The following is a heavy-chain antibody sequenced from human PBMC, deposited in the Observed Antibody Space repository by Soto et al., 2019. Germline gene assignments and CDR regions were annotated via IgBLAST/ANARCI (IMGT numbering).Heavy chain of an antibody. CDR1: GYTFTSYG. J-gene: IGHJ4*02. CDR2: ISAYNGNT. Sequence: ASVKVACKASGYTFTSYGISWGRQAPGQGLEWMGWISAYNGNTNYAQKLQGRVTMTTDTSISTAYMELSSLRSEDTAVYYCARGAKYCSGGSCYSLFVEWVYWGQGTLVTVSS. D-gene: IGHD2-15*01. CDR3: ARGAKYCSGGSCYSLFVEWVY. V-gene: IGHV1-18*01.